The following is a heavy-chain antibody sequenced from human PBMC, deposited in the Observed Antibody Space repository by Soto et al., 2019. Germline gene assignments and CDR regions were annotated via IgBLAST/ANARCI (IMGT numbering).Heavy chain of an antibody. V-gene: IGHV3-33*01. D-gene: IGHD3-10*01. Sequence: PGGSLRLSCAASGFTFSSYGMHWVRQAPGKGLEWVAVIWYDGSNKYYADSVKGRFTISRDNSKNTLYLQMNSLRAEDTAVYYCARDAYDTYYYGSGSYPLDYWGQGTLVTVSS. CDR3: ARDAYDTYYYGSGSYPLDY. CDR2: IWYDGSNK. CDR1: GFTFSSYG. J-gene: IGHJ4*02.